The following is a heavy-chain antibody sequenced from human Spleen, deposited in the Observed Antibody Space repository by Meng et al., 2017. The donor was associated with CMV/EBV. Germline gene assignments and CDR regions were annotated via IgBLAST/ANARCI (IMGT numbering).Heavy chain of an antibody. CDR2: VYYSGST. CDR3: ARDSIFGVIPRAFDK. D-gene: IGHD3-3*01. V-gene: IGHV4-61*01. J-gene: IGHJ3*02. CDR1: GGSVSSDSYY. Sequence: GGSVSSDSYYWSWIRQPPGKGLEWIGHVYYSGSTNYNPSLKSRLTILVDTSKNQFSLRLSSVTAADTAMYYCARDSIFGVIPRAFDKWGQGTMVTVS.